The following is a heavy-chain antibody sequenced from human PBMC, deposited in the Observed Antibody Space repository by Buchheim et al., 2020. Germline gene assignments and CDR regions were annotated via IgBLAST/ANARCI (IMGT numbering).Heavy chain of an antibody. CDR1: GESFSDYY. V-gene: IGHV4-34*02. Sequence: QVKLQQWGAGLLKPSETLSLTCGIYGESFSDYYWTWIRHSPGKGLEWIGEIKHRGSTNYSPSLVSRVAISIDTSKHQFSLKLNSVSVADTAVYYCARRYDFWSGCFDPWGQGIL. CDR3: ARRYDFWSGCFDP. D-gene: IGHD3-3*01. CDR2: IKHRGST. J-gene: IGHJ5*02.